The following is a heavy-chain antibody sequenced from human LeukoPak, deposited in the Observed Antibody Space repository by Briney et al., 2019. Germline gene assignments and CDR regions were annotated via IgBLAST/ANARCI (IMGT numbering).Heavy chain of an antibody. CDR1: GFTFSSYG. D-gene: IGHD6-13*01. V-gene: IGHV3-30*18. CDR3: AKDLIAAAGSYNWFDP. CDR2: ISYDGSNK. Sequence: GGSLRLSCAASGFTFSSYGMHWVRQAPGKGLEWVAVISYDGSNKYYADSVKGRFTISRDNSKNTLYLQMNSLRAEDTAVCYCAKDLIAAAGSYNWFDPWGQGTLVTVSS. J-gene: IGHJ5*02.